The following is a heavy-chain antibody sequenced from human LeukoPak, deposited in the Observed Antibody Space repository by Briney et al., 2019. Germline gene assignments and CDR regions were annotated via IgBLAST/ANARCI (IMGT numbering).Heavy chain of an antibody. CDR1: GDTFTSYD. V-gene: IGHV1-8*01. CDR2: MNPNSGNT. J-gene: IGHJ4*02. D-gene: IGHD3-22*01. CDR3: PKGGGYYDSSGYHTY. Sequence: ASVKVSCTASGDTFTSYDINWVRQATGQGLEWMGWMNPNSGNTVYAHKFQGRVTMTRNTSLSTAYMELRTRRSKDTPVNSCPKGGGYYDSSGYHTYWGQGTLPTVSS.